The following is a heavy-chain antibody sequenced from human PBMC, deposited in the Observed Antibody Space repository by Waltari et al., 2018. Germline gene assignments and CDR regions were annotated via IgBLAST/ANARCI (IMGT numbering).Heavy chain of an antibody. V-gene: IGHV4-39*07. Sequence: QLQLQESGPGLVKPSETLSLTCTVSGGSISSSSYYWGWIRQPPGKGLEWIGSIHYSWSTYYNPSLKSRVTISVDTSKIQFSLKLSSVTAADTAVYYCATTRRGYSSSWYGVVRYNWFDPWGQGTLVTVSS. J-gene: IGHJ5*02. D-gene: IGHD6-13*01. CDR2: IHYSWST. CDR1: GGSISSSSYY. CDR3: ATTRRGYSSSWYGVVRYNWFDP.